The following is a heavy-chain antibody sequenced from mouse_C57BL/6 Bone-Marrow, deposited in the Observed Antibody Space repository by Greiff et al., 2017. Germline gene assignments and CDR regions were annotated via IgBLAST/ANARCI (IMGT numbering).Heavy chain of an antibody. CDR1: GYTFTSYW. Sequence: VQLQQPGAELVMPGASVKLSCKASGYTFTSYWMHWVQQRPGQGLEWIGEIDPSDSYTNYNQKFKGKSTLTVDKSSSTAYMQLSSLTSEDSAVYYCAREGITTVVAHFDYWGQGTTLTVSS. CDR2: IDPSDSYT. D-gene: IGHD1-1*01. V-gene: IGHV1-69*01. J-gene: IGHJ2*01. CDR3: AREGITTVVAHFDY.